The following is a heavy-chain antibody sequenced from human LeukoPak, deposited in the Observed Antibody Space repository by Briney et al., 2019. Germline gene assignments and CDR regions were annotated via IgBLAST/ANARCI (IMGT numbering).Heavy chain of an antibody. CDR1: GYTFTSYG. V-gene: IGHV1-18*01. CDR3: ARIDYDFWSGYLRGGYFDY. D-gene: IGHD3-3*01. J-gene: IGHJ4*02. Sequence: GASVKVSCKASGYTFTSYGISWVRQAPGQGLEWMGWISAYNGNTNYAQKLQGRVTMTTDTSTSTAYMELRSLRSDDTAVYYCARIDYDFWSGYLRGGYFDYWGQGTLVTVSS. CDR2: ISAYNGNT.